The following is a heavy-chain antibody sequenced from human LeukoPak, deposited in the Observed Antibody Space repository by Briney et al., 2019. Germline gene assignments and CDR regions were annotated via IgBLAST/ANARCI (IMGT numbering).Heavy chain of an antibody. V-gene: IGHV3-20*04. J-gene: IGHJ4*02. CDR1: GFTFDDYG. CDR3: ARDQDALGYCSGGSCHVFDY. D-gene: IGHD2-15*01. Sequence: GGSLRLSCAASGFTFDDYGMSWVRQAPGKGLEWVSGINWNGGSTGYADSVKGRFTISRDNAKNSLYLQMNSLRAEDTALYYCARDQDALGYCSGGSCHVFDYWGQGTLVTVPS. CDR2: INWNGGST.